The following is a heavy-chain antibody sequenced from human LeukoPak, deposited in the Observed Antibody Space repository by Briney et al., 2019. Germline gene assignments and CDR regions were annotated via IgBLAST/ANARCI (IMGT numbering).Heavy chain of an antibody. CDR3: ARPRLSGGWVTIDY. D-gene: IGHD5-18*01. CDR2: IYYSGST. J-gene: IGHJ4*02. Sequence: PSQTLSLTCTVSGGSISSSSYYWGWIRQPPGKGLEWIGSIYYSGSTYYNPSLKSRVTISVDTSKNQFSLNLSSVTAADTAVYYCARPRLSGGWVTIDYWGQGTLVTVSS. V-gene: IGHV4-39*01. CDR1: GGSISSSSYY.